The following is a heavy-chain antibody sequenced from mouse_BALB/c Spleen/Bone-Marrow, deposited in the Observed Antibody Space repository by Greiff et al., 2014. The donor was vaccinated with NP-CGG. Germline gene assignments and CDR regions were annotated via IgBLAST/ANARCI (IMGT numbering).Heavy chain of an antibody. V-gene: IGHV1-54*01. CDR3: ARRDGSYFDY. CDR1: GYAFTNYL. Sequence: QVQLQQPGAELVRPGTSVKVSCKASGYAFTNYLIEWVKQRPGQGLEWIGMINPGSGGTNYNEKFKGKATLTADKSSSTAYMQLSSLTSDDSAVYFCARRDGSYFDYWGRGTTLTVSS. J-gene: IGHJ2*01. CDR2: INPGSGGT. D-gene: IGHD3-3*01.